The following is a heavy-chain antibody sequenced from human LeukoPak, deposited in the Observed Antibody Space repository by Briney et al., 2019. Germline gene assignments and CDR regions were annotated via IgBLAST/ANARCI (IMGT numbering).Heavy chain of an antibody. CDR2: MRFDGTYK. D-gene: IGHD5-18*01. Sequence: PGGSLRLSCAASGFTFSTYGMHWVRRAPGKGLEWGACMRFDGTYKDYADSVKGRFTISRDNSENTLYLQMNSLRAEDTAVYYCAKDPLPGYQLAHNYLDYWGQGTLVTVSS. CDR3: AKDPLPGYQLAHNYLDY. V-gene: IGHV3-30*02. J-gene: IGHJ4*02. CDR1: GFTFSTYG.